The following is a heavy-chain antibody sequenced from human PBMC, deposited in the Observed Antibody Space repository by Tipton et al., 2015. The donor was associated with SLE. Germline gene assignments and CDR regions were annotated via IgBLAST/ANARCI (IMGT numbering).Heavy chain of an antibody. V-gene: IGHV1-18*01. CDR1: GGTFSSYA. CDR3: ARRKQWPAAFDI. J-gene: IGHJ3*02. Sequence: QSGAEVKKPGSSVKVSCRASGGTFSSYAISWVRQAPGQGLEWMGWISAYNGNTNYAQKLQGRVTMTTDTSTSTAYMELRSLRSDDTAVYYCARRKQWPAAFDIWGQGTMVTVSS. D-gene: IGHD6-19*01. CDR2: ISAYNGNT.